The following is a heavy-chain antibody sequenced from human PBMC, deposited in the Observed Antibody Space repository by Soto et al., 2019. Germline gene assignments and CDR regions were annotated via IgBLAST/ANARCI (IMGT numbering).Heavy chain of an antibody. CDR2: ISYDGSNK. D-gene: IGHD6-13*01. J-gene: IGHJ4*02. CDR1: GFTFSSYG. Sequence: GGSLRLSCAASGFTFSSYGMHWVRQAPGKGLEWVAVISYDGSNKYYADSVKGRFTISRDNSKNTVYLQMNSLRGEDTAVYYCAKDGAIPAADYFFDYWGQGSLVTVSS. CDR3: AKDGAIPAADYFFDY. V-gene: IGHV3-30*18.